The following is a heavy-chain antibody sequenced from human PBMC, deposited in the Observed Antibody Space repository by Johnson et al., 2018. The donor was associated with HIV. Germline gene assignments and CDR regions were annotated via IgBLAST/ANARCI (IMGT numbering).Heavy chain of an antibody. Sequence: QMLLVESGGGVVQPGRSLRLSCAASGFTFSSYAMHWVRQAPGKGLEWVAVISYDGSNKYYADPVKGRFTISRDNSKNTLYLQMNSLRAENTAVYYCAKGSGWYSAFDIWGQGTMVTVSS. CDR1: GFTFSSYA. CDR3: AKGSGWYSAFDI. CDR2: ISYDGSNK. V-gene: IGHV3-30*04. J-gene: IGHJ3*02. D-gene: IGHD6-19*01.